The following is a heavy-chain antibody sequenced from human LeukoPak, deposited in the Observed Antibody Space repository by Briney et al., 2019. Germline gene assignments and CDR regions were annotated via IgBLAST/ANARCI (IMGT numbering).Heavy chain of an antibody. CDR1: GGSFRGYY. J-gene: IGHJ4*02. D-gene: IGHD2-21*01. CDR2: INHSGST. Sequence: PSETLSLTCAVYGGSFRGYYWSWIRQPPGKGLEWIGEINHSGSTNYNPSLKSRVTISVDTSKNQFSLKLSSVTAADTAVYYCASWSIGYYFDYWGQGTLVTVSS. CDR3: ASWSIGYYFDY. V-gene: IGHV4-34*01.